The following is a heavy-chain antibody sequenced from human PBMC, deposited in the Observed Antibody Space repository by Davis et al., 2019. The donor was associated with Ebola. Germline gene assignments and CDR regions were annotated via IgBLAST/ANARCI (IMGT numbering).Heavy chain of an antibody. Sequence: GESLKISCAASGFTFSFSAIYWVRQASGKGLEWVGRIRSKANNYATTYAASVKGRFTISRDESKNTAYLQMNSLKTEDTAVYYCTRHYRGVTPLDYWGQGTLVTVSS. CDR3: TRHYRGVTPLDY. CDR2: IRSKANNYAT. D-gene: IGHD3-10*01. J-gene: IGHJ4*02. V-gene: IGHV3-73*01. CDR1: GFTFSFSA.